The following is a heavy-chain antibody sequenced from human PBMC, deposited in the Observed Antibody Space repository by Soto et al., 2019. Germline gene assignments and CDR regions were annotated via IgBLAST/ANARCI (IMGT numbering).Heavy chain of an antibody. V-gene: IGHV1-69*01. Sequence: QVQLVQSGAEVKKPGSSVKVSCKASGGTFSSYAISWVRQAPGQGLEWMGGIIPSFGTANYAQKFQARVTITAEESPSTAYMELSSLRSEDTAVYYCARGSNWSDDFDSWGQGTLVTVSS. D-gene: IGHD1-1*01. CDR1: GGTFSSYA. CDR2: IIPSFGTA. CDR3: ARGSNWSDDFDS. J-gene: IGHJ4*02.